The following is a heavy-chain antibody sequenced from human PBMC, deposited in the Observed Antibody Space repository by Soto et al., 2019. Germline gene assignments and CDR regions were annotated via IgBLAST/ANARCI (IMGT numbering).Heavy chain of an antibody. Sequence: QVQLVQSGAEVNKPGSSVKVSCRATGGTFSTYVISWVRQAPGRGLEWMGRVIPMSGSSNYAQKFQGRVTITADKDTSIAYMEVRSLRSEDTAVYYCARGRPRSGPPFYYYGLDVWGQGTTVIVS. CDR1: GGTFSTYV. CDR3: ARGRPRSGPPFYYYGLDV. CDR2: VIPMSGSS. J-gene: IGHJ6*02. V-gene: IGHV1-69*06. D-gene: IGHD1-26*01.